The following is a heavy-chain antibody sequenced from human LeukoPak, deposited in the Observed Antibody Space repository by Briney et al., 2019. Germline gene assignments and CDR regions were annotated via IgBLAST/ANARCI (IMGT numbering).Heavy chain of an antibody. CDR2: INANSGAT. V-gene: IGHV1-2*02. Sequence: GASGNVSFKTSGYTFTSHYIHWGRHAPGQGLELMGWINANSGATQYAQKFQGRVTITRETSISTAYMELSRLTSDDTAIYYCTREDYWGQGTLVTVSS. CDR1: GYTFTSHY. CDR3: TREDY. J-gene: IGHJ4*02.